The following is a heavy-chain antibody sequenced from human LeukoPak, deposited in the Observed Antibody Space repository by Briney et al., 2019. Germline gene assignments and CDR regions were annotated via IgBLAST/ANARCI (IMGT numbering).Heavy chain of an antibody. J-gene: IGHJ4*02. V-gene: IGHV3-23*01. D-gene: IGHD2-2*02. CDR2: ISGSGGST. Sequence: PGGSLRLSCAASGFTFSSYAMSWVRQAPGEGLEWVSAISGSGGSTYYADSVKGRFTISRDNSKNTLYLQMNSLRAEDTAVYYCAKVPGYCSSTSCYKAYFDYWGQGTLVTVSS. CDR3: AKVPGYCSSTSCYKAYFDY. CDR1: GFTFSSYA.